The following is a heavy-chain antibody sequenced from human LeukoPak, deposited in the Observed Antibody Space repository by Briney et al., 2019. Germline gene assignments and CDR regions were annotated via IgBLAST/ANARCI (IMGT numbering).Heavy chain of an antibody. CDR1: GFTFDDYA. V-gene: IGHV3-43D*04. D-gene: IGHD3-3*01. CDR2: ISWDGGST. J-gene: IGHJ4*02. CDR3: AKDSSLEANYDFWSGYYDY. Sequence: GGSLRLSCAASGFTFDDYAMHWVRQALGKGLEWVSLISWDGGSTYYADSVKGRFTISRDNSKNSLYLQMNSLRAEDTALYYCAKDSSLEANYDFWSGYYDYWGQGTLVTVSS.